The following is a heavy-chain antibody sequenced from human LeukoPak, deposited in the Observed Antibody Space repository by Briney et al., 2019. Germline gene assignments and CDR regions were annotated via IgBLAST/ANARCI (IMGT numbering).Heavy chain of an antibody. J-gene: IGHJ4*02. CDR1: GFTFTSYW. V-gene: IGHV3-7*04. CDR3: ARDGYATGSHDY. CDR2: TRQDGSAK. D-gene: IGHD3-10*01. Sequence: GGSLRLSCAASGFTFTSYWMTWVRQAPGKGLEWVANTRQDGSAKYNVDSVKGRFTVSRDNAQNSLYLQMNSLRAEDTAVYYCARDGYATGSHDYWGQGTLVTVSS.